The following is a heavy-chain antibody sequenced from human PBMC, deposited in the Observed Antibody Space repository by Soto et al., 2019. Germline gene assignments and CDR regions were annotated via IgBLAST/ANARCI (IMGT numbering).Heavy chain of an antibody. CDR1: GFTFSSYW. Sequence: PGGSLRLSCAASGFTFSSYWMHWVRQAPGKGLVWVSRINSDGSSTSYADSVKGRFTISRDNAKNTLYLQMNSLRAEDTAVYYCARGASYSSGWYRTPPFFDYWGQGTLVTVS. CDR3: ARGASYSSGWYRTPPFFDY. V-gene: IGHV3-74*01. D-gene: IGHD6-19*01. CDR2: INSDGSST. J-gene: IGHJ4*02.